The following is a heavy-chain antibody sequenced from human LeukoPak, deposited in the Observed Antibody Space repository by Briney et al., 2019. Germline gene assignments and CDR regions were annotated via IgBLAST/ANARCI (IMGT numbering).Heavy chain of an antibody. J-gene: IGHJ2*01. Sequence: GESLKISCKGSGYIFTSYWIGWVRHMPGKGLEWLGIVYPADSDTRYSPSFQGQIAISADKSINTVYLQLSSLRASDSGIYYCARLPGAYWYFDLWGRGTLVTVAS. CDR1: GYIFTSYW. D-gene: IGHD7-27*01. CDR2: VYPADSDT. CDR3: ARLPGAYWYFDL. V-gene: IGHV5-51*01.